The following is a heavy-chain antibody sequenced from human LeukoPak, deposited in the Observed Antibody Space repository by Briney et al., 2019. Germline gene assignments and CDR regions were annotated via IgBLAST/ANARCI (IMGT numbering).Heavy chain of an antibody. J-gene: IGHJ5*02. D-gene: IGHD1-26*01. Sequence: PGGSLRLSCAASGFTFDDYAMHWVRQAPGKGLEWVSGISWNSGSIGYADSVKGRFTISRDNAKNSLYLQMNSLRAEDTAVYYCARDPGGSQSTWGQGTLVTVSS. CDR2: ISWNSGSI. V-gene: IGHV3-9*01. CDR3: ARDPGGSQST. CDR1: GFTFDDYA.